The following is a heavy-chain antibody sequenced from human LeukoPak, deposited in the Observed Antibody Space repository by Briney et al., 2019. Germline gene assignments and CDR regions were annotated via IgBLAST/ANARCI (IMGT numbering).Heavy chain of an antibody. CDR2: INPNSGGT. D-gene: IGHD1-26*01. CDR1: GYTFTGYY. CDR3: ARDSGSLDAFDI. J-gene: IGHJ3*02. Sequence: ASVKVSCKAPGYTFTGYYMHWVRQAPGQGLEWMGRINPNSGGTNYAQKFQGRVTMTRDTSISTAYMELSRLRSDDTAVYYCARDSGSLDAFDIWGQGTMVTVSS. V-gene: IGHV1-2*06.